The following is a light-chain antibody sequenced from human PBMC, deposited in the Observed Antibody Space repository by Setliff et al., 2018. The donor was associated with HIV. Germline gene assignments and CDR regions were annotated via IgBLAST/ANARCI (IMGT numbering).Light chain of an antibody. CDR1: TGAVTSGHY. Sequence: QAVVTQEPSLTVSPGGTVTLTCGSSTGAVTSGHYPYWFQQRPGQAPTTLIYDTTYKHSWTPARFSGSLLGGKAALTLSGAQPEDEAEYYCLLSYSGARVFGGGT. J-gene: IGLJ2*01. V-gene: IGLV7-46*01. CDR2: DTT. CDR3: LLSYSGARV.